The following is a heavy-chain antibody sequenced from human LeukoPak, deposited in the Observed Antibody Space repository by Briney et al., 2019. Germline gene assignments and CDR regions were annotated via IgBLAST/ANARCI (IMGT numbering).Heavy chain of an antibody. CDR2: IWYDGSKE. V-gene: IGHV3-33*01. CDR3: ARGRLDFYASGSSFNGNWFDP. CDR1: GLSFSSFV. Sequence: PGGSLRLSCAASGLSFSSFVMHWVRQSPGKRLEWVAVIWYDGSKEYYADSVKGRFTISRDNSKKTLYLQMSSLRAEDTAVYFCARGRLDFYASGSSFNGNWFDPWAREPWSPSPQ. D-gene: IGHD3-10*01. J-gene: IGHJ5*02.